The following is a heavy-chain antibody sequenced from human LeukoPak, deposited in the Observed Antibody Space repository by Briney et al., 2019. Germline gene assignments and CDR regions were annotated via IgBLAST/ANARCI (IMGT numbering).Heavy chain of an antibody. CDR2: ISSSSSTI. J-gene: IGHJ5*02. CDR1: GFTFSSYS. D-gene: IGHD6-6*01. CDR3: ARDHLPDSSSWWFDP. Sequence: GGSLRLSCAASGFTFSSYSMNWVRQAPGEGLEWVSYISSSSSTIYYADSVKGRFTISRDNAKNSLYLQMNSLRAEDTAVYYCARDHLPDSSSWWFDPWGQGTLVTVSS. V-gene: IGHV3-48*01.